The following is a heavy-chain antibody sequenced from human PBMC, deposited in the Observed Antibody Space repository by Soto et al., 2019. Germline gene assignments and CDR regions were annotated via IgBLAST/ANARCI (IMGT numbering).Heavy chain of an antibody. CDR2: IHYSGST. CDR1: GGSVNIATYY. J-gene: IGHJ4*02. CDR3: TRGGDAYKNGH. D-gene: IGHD2-21*01. V-gene: IGHV4-61*01. Sequence: PSGTLSLTCTVSGGSVNIATYYGSWIRQPPGKGLEWIGFIHYSGSTNYNPSLKSRVTMSVDTSKNQFSLKLTSVNAADTAVYNCTRGGDAYKNGHWGQGTLVTAPQ.